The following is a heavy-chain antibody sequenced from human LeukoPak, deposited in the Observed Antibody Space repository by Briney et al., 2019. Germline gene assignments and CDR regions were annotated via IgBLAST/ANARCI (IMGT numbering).Heavy chain of an antibody. V-gene: IGHV3-23*01. CDR2: ISGSGGST. CDR1: GFTFSSYA. D-gene: IGHD6-13*01. Sequence: PGGSLRLSCAASGFTFSSYAMSWLRQAPGKGLEWVSAISGSGGSTYYADSVKGRFTISRDNSKNTLYLQMNSLRAEDTAVYYCAKSPGKAAAGSVDYWGQGTLVTVSS. CDR3: AKSPGKAAAGSVDY. J-gene: IGHJ4*02.